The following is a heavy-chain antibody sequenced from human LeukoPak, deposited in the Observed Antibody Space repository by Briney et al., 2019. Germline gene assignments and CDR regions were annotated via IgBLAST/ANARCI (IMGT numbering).Heavy chain of an antibody. CDR2: INHSGST. Sequence: SETLSLTCAVYGGSFSGYYWSLIRRPPGKGLEWIGEINHSGSTNYNPSLKSRVTISVDTSKNQFSLKLSSVTAADTAVYYCAAPLPQYYYYGMDVWGQGTTVTVSS. CDR1: GGSFSGYY. CDR3: AAPLPQYYYYGMDV. J-gene: IGHJ6*02. V-gene: IGHV4-34*01.